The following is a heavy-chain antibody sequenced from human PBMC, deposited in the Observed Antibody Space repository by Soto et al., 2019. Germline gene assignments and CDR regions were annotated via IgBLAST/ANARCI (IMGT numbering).Heavy chain of an antibody. CDR3: ARTVSSSWFYYYYYGMDV. CDR2: ISYDGSTK. J-gene: IGHJ6*02. D-gene: IGHD6-13*01. CDR1: GFTFSSYA. Sequence: QVQLVESGGGVVKPGRSLRLSCAASGFTFSSYAMHWVRQAPGKGLEWVAVISYDGSTKYYADSVKGRFTISRDNSKNRLYLQMNSLRAEDTAVYYCARTVSSSWFYYYYYGMDVWGQGTTVTVSS. V-gene: IGHV3-30-3*01.